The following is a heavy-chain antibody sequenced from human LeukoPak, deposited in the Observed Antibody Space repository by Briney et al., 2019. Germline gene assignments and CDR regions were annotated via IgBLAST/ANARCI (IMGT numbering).Heavy chain of an antibody. D-gene: IGHD6-19*01. CDR1: GGTFSSYA. V-gene: IGHV1-69*05. J-gene: IGHJ4*02. Sequence: GSSVKVSCKASGGTFSSYAISWVRQAPGQGLEWMGGIIPIFGTANYAQKLQGRVTMTTDTSTSTAYMELGSPRSDDTAVYYCARELGSGPFDYWGQGTLVTVSS. CDR2: IIPIFGTA. CDR3: ARELGSGPFDY.